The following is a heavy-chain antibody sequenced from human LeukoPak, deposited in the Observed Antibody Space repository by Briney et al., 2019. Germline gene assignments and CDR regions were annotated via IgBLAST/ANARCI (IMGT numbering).Heavy chain of an antibody. CDR3: ARVLDFWSGYYTGGRGSQFGY. J-gene: IGHJ4*02. Sequence: ASVKVSCKASGYTFTGYYMHWVRQAPGQGLEWMGWINPNSGGTNYAQKFQGRVTMTRDTSISTAYMELSRLRSDATAVYYCARVLDFWSGYYTGGRGSQFGYWGQGTLVTVSS. CDR2: INPNSGGT. CDR1: GYTFTGYY. V-gene: IGHV1-2*02. D-gene: IGHD3-3*01.